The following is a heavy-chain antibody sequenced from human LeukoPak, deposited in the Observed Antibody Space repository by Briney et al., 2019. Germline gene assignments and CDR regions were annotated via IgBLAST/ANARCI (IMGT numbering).Heavy chain of an antibody. D-gene: IGHD3-10*01. CDR3: ASHSYGPFQH. CDR1: GASISRLL. CDR2: IYYNGST. Sequence: LGTLSLTPTVSGASISRLLWTSIRQPPGPGLEWMGYIYYNGSTNYNPSLKSRVTMSRDTSKNQFSLRLRSMTAADTAVYYCASHSYGPFQHWGQGTLVTVSS. V-gene: IGHV4-59*01. J-gene: IGHJ1*01.